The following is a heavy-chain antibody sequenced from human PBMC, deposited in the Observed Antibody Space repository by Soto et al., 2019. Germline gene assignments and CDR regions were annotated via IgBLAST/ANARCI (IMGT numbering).Heavy chain of an antibody. J-gene: IGHJ4*02. CDR2: IYDSGVT. D-gene: IGHD6-19*01. Sequence: PSETLSLTCTVSGGSISRYYWGWIRQPPGKGLEWIGYIYDSGVTNYNPSLNSRVTMSGATSKKQLSLTLNSVTSADTAVYYGARGYPYSSGWDMWGQGFLVTVSS. V-gene: IGHV4-59*01. CDR1: GGSISRYY. CDR3: ARGYPYSSGWDM.